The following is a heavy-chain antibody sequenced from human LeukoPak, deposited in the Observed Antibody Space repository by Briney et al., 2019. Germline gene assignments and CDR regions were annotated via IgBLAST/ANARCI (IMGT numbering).Heavy chain of an antibody. Sequence: GRSLRLSCAASGFTFSSYAMHWVRQAPGKGLEWVAVISYDGSNKYYADSVKGRFTISRDNSKNTLYLQMNSLRAEDTAVYYCASYLGYSSGWYGYYFDYWGQGTLVTVSS. CDR2: ISYDGSNK. CDR1: GFTFSSYA. D-gene: IGHD6-19*01. CDR3: ASYLGYSSGWYGYYFDY. V-gene: IGHV3-30-3*01. J-gene: IGHJ4*02.